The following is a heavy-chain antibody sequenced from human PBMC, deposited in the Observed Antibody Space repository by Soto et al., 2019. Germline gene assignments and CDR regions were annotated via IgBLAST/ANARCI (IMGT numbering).Heavy chain of an antibody. V-gene: IGHV3-64*01. CDR1: GFTFSSYA. CDR3: ERQGRAVSSYYLDY. CDR2: ISSNGGST. Sequence: EVQLVESGGGLVQPGGSLRLSCAASGFTFSSYAMHWVRQAPGKGLEYVSAISSNGGSTYYANSVKGSFTISRDNSKNSLYLQMGSLRAEDMAVYYFERQGRAVSSYYLDYWGQGTLVTVSS. J-gene: IGHJ4*02. D-gene: IGHD3-10*01.